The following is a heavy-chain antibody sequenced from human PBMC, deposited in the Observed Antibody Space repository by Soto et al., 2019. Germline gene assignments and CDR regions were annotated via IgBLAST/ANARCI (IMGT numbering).Heavy chain of an antibody. CDR2: IYHSGST. D-gene: IGHD3-9*01. CDR3: ARQDYDILTGYYTPPYYYYGMDV. V-gene: IGHV4-34*01. CDR1: GFTFSSYS. J-gene: IGHJ6*02. Sequence: PGGSLRLSCAASGFTFSSYSMNWVRQAPGKGLEWIGDIYHSGSTNYNPSLKSRVTISVDTSKNQFSLKLSSVTAADTAVYYCARQDYDILTGYYTPPYYYYGMDVWGQGTTVTVSS.